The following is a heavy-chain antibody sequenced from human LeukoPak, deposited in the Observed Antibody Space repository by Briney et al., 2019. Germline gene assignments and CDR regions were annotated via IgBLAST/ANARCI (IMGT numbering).Heavy chain of an antibody. CDR3: ARFRDDYVWGSYTPPKDFDY. CDR1: GFTFSTSW. J-gene: IGHJ4*02. V-gene: IGHV3-7*01. CDR2: IRQDGSDK. Sequence: GGSLRLSCAASGFTFSTSWMSWVRQAPGRGLEWVANIRQDGSDKYYVDSVKGRFTISRDNAKNSLYLQMNYLRAEDTAVYYCARFRDDYVWGSYTPPKDFDYWGQRSLVTVSP. D-gene: IGHD3-16*01.